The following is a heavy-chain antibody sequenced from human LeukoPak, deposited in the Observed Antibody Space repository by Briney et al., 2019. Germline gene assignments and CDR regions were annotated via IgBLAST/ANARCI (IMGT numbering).Heavy chain of an antibody. D-gene: IGHD5-12*01. CDR3: ARGGYSGYDRDAFDI. Sequence: GGSLRLSCAASGLTVSSNYMSWVRQAPGKGLEWVSVIYSDDSTYYADSVKGRFTISRHNSKNTLYLQMNSLRAEDTAVYYCARGGYSGYDRDAFDIWGQGTMVTVSS. CDR1: GLTVSSNY. V-gene: IGHV3-53*04. CDR2: IYSDDST. J-gene: IGHJ3*02.